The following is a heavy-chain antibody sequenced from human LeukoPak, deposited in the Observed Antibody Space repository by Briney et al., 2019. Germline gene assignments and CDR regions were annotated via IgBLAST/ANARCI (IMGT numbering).Heavy chain of an antibody. D-gene: IGHD7-27*01. J-gene: IGHJ4*02. CDR2: IYYSGST. CDR3: ARHSQIRELGGFDY. Sequence: PSETLSLTCTVSGGSISSSSYYWGWIRQPPGKGLEWIGSIYYSGSTYYNPSLKSRVTISVDTSKNQFSLKLSSVTAADTAVYYCARHSQIRELGGFDYWGQGTLVTVSS. CDR1: GGSISSSSYY. V-gene: IGHV4-39*01.